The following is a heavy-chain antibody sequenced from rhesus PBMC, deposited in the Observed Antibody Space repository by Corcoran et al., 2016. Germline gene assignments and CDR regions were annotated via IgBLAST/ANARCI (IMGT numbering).Heavy chain of an antibody. CDR1: GYSFTSYW. D-gene: IGHD6-25*01. J-gene: IGHJ4*01. CDR3: AKGMGLAAAGPLDY. CDR2: IDPSDSES. Sequence: VQLVQSGAEVKRPGESLKISCRTSGYSFTSYWLSWVRQMPGRGLEWMGAIDPSDSESRNNPSLQGHVTISADKSSTPAYQQWSRLKASDTATYYCAKGMGLAAAGPLDYWGQGVLVTVSS. V-gene: IGHV5-20*01.